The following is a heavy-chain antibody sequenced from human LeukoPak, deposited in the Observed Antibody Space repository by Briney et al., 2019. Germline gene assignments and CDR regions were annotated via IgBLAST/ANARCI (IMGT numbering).Heavy chain of an antibody. CDR2: ISGSGGST. CDR3: ARDLRYYDSSGYSWTAGIY. V-gene: IGHV3-23*01. Sequence: GGSLRLSCAASGFTFSSYAMSWVRQAPGKGLEWVSAISGSGGSTYYADSVKGRFTISRDNSKNTLYLQMNSLRAEDTAVYYCARDLRYYDSSGYSWTAGIYWGQGTLVTVSS. J-gene: IGHJ4*02. CDR1: GFTFSSYA. D-gene: IGHD3-22*01.